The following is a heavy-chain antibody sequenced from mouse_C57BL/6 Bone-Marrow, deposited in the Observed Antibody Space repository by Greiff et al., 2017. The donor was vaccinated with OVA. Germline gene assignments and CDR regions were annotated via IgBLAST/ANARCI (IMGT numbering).Heavy chain of an antibody. CDR3: AICDGSSYQGLLDY. V-gene: IGHV3-6*01. J-gene: IGHJ2*01. CDR2: ISYDGSN. Sequence: VQLKESGPGLVKPSQSLSLTCSVTGYSITSGYYWYWIRQFPGNKLEWMGYISYDGSNNPNPSLKNRISITRDTSKNQFFLKLKSVTTEDTATYYCAICDGSSYQGLLDYWGQGTTLTVSS. CDR1: GYSITSGYY. D-gene: IGHD1-1*01.